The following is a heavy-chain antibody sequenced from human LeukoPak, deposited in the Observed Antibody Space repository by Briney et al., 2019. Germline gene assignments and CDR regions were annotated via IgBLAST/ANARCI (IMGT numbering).Heavy chain of an antibody. CDR3: ARDRSGYSGYDFFDY. D-gene: IGHD5-12*01. CDR2: ISISGSTI. CDR1: GSTFSSFE. J-gene: IGHJ4*02. Sequence: GGSLRLSCAASGSTFSSFEMNWVRQAPGKGLEWVSYISISGSTIYYADSVKGRFTISRDNAKNSLYLQMNSLRAEDTAVYYCARDRSGYSGYDFFDYWGQGALVTVSS. V-gene: IGHV3-48*03.